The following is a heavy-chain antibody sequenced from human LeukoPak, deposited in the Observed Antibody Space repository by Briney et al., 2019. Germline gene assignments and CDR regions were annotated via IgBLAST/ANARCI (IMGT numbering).Heavy chain of an antibody. Sequence: PGGTLRLSCAASGFTFRNYGMSWVRQAPGKGLEWVSAISSRGAITSYADSVKGRFTISRDNAKNSLYLQMNSLRAEDTAVYYCASFFYYDSSGYHDAFDIWGQGTMVTVSS. D-gene: IGHD3-22*01. V-gene: IGHV3-21*01. CDR2: ISSRGAIT. CDR1: GFTFRNYG. J-gene: IGHJ3*02. CDR3: ASFFYYDSSGYHDAFDI.